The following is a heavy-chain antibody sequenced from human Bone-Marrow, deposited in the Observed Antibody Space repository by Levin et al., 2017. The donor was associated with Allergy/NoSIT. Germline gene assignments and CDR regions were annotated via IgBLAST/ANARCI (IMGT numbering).Heavy chain of an antibody. V-gene: IGHV1-69*13. CDR2: IIPILGTA. CDR1: GGTFSSYA. J-gene: IGHJ4*02. Sequence: ASVKVSCKASGGTFSSYAISWVRQAPGQGLEWMGGIIPILGTANYAQKFQGRVTITADESTSTAYMELSSLRSEDTAVYYCARAAEGGDDGFYWGQGTLVTVSS. CDR3: ARAAEGGDDGFY. D-gene: IGHD4/OR15-4a*01.